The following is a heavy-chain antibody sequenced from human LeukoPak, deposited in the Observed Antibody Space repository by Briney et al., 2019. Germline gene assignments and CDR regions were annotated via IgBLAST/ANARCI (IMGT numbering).Heavy chain of an antibody. Sequence: SETLSLTCTISLDSTTSNFWSWVRQPPGKGLEWIGEIHRSGSPNYNPSLQSRVTISIDRSRNQIALELSSVTAADTAVYYCAREILGGFNPGAYWGQGTLVTVSS. J-gene: IGHJ4*02. V-gene: IGHV4-4*02. D-gene: IGHD1-14*01. CDR2: IHRSGSP. CDR3: AREILGGFNPGAY. CDR1: LDSTTSNF.